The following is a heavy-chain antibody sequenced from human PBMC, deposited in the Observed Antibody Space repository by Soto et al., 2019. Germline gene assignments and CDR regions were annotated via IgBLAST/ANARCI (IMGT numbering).Heavy chain of an antibody. J-gene: IGHJ4*02. Sequence: DLEESGGALANPGGSLKPSVQAPGLFSRAYSMVWFRQAPGKGLEWVSDISNSGRITHHADSVEGRFTISRDNAKDSLYLQMNSLRPEDSAIYYCARDHGGGGLTLEYWGQGTLVTVSS. CDR3: ARDHGGGGLTLEY. V-gene: IGHV3-11*01. CDR2: ISNSGRIT. D-gene: IGHD3-16*01. CDR1: GLFSRAYS.